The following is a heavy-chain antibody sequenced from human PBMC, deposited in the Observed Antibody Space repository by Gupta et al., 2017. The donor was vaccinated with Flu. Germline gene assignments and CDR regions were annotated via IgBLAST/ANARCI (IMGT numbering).Heavy chain of an antibody. CDR1: GNTFTSYY. CDR3: ARERGGSDSYAFDI. J-gene: IGHJ3*02. V-gene: IGHV1-46*01. CDR2: VNPHSGGT. Sequence: SGNTFTSYYVHWLRQAPGQGLEWVGTVNPHSGGTHSAQKFQGRVTLTGDTSTSTVYVELRSLTSEDTAVYYGARERGGSDSYAFDIWGQGTMVTVSS. D-gene: IGHD1-26*01.